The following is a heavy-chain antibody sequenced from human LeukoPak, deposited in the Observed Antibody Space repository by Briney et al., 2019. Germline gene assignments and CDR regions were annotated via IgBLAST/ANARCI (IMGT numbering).Heavy chain of an antibody. CDR1: GGSISSGDYY. V-gene: IGHV4-39*07. CDR2: INHSGST. D-gene: IGHD3-3*01. Sequence: SETLSLTCTVSGGSISSGDYYWSWIRQPPGKGLEWIGEINHSGSTNYNPSLKSRVTISVDTSKNQFSLKLSSVTAADTAVYYCATMKFWSGYLANYYYGMDVWGQGTTVTVSS. CDR3: ATMKFWSGYLANYYYGMDV. J-gene: IGHJ6*02.